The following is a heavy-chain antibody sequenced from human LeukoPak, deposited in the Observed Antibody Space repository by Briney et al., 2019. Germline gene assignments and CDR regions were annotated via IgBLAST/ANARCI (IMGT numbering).Heavy chain of an antibody. Sequence: GGSLRLSCAASGFTFSSYVMSWVRQTPGKGLEWVSGISGSGGSTYYVDSVKGRFTISRDNSKNTLYLQMNSLRAEDTAVYYCAKAPGTAYPDYWGQGTLVTVSS. D-gene: IGHD1-14*01. CDR3: AKAPGTAYPDY. V-gene: IGHV3-23*01. J-gene: IGHJ4*02. CDR2: ISGSGGST. CDR1: GFTFSSYV.